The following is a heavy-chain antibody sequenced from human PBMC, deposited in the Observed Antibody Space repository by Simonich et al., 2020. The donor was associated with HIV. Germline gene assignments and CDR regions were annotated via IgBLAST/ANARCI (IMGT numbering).Heavy chain of an antibody. V-gene: IGHV3-33*08. D-gene: IGHD1-26*01. Sequence: QVQLVESGGGVVQPGRSLRLSCAASGFTFSSYAMHWVRQAPGKGLEWVAGIWYDGSNKYYADSVKGRFTISSDNSKNTLSLQMKSLRAEDTAFYYCARGGWELYGGAFDIWGQGTMVTVSS. CDR3: ARGGWELYGGAFDI. CDR1: GFTFSSYA. CDR2: IWYDGSNK. J-gene: IGHJ3*02.